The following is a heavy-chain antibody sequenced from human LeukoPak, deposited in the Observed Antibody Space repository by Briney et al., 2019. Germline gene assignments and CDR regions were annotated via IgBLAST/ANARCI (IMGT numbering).Heavy chain of an antibody. D-gene: IGHD5-18*01. CDR1: GFTFSSYG. CDR2: ISSSGSTI. J-gene: IGHJ4*02. CDR3: AKSQGYSQGFDY. Sequence: SGGSLRLSCAASGFTFSSYGMTWVRQAPGKGLEWVSYISSSGSTIYYADSVKGRFTISRDNSKNTLYLQMNNLRTEDTAVYYCAKSQGYSQGFDYWGQGTLVTVSS. V-gene: IGHV3-48*01.